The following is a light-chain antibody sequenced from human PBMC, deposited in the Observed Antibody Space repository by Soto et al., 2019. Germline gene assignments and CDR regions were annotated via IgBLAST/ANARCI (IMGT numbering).Light chain of an antibody. V-gene: IGKV3-15*01. CDR2: GAS. Sequence: EVVQAPSPGPLSESPRKEPTLSCSASQSVDINLAWYQQKPGLAPRLLIYGASTRAIDMPGRFSGRGSGTEFTLTISILQSEDFAVYYCQQYRNWPRTFGQGTKVDVK. CDR3: QQYRNWPRT. CDR1: QSVDIN. J-gene: IGKJ1*01.